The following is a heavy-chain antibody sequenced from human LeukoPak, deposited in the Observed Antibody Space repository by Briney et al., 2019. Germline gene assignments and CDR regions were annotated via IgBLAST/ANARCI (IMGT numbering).Heavy chain of an antibody. Sequence: ASVKVSCKASGGTFSSYVISWVRQAPGQGLEWMGIINPSGGSTSYAQKFQGRVTMTRDTSTSTVYMELSSLRSEDTAVYYCASDQSGMDVWGQGTTVTVSS. J-gene: IGHJ6*02. V-gene: IGHV1-46*01. CDR2: INPSGGST. CDR3: ASDQSGMDV. CDR1: GGTFSSYV.